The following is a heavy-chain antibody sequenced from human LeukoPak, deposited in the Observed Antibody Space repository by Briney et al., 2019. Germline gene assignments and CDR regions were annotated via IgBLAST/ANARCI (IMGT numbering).Heavy chain of an antibody. V-gene: IGHV3-7*01. CDR1: GFTFSSYW. Sequence: GGSLRLSSAASGFTFSSYWMSWVRQAPGKGLEWVANIKQDGSEKYYVDSVKGRFTISRDNAKNSLYLQMNSLRAEDTAVYYCAKDGESGIQYTQGYFDYWGQGTLVTVSS. D-gene: IGHD1-1*01. J-gene: IGHJ4*02. CDR2: IKQDGSEK. CDR3: AKDGESGIQYTQGYFDY.